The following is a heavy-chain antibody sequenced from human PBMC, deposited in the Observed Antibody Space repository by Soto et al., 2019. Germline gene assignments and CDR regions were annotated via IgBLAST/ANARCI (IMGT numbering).Heavy chain of an antibody. D-gene: IGHD3-10*01. V-gene: IGHV1-3*01. CDR1: GYTFTSYA. CDR3: ARDGGYYDSGTYFRDY. CDR2: INAGNGNT. Sequence: QVPLVQSGAEVKKPGASVKVSCEASGYTFTSYAMHWVRQAPGQRLEWMGWINAGNGNTKYSQKFQGRVTMTRDTSASTAYMELSSLRSEDTAVYYCARDGGYYDSGTYFRDYWGQGTLVTVSS. J-gene: IGHJ4*02.